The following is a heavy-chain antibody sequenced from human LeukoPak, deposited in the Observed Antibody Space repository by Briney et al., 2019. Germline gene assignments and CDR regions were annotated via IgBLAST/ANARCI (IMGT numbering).Heavy chain of an antibody. D-gene: IGHD3-16*01. CDR2: LHTSGRT. V-gene: IGHV4-4*07. CDR3: ARDRLGGYGAFDI. J-gene: IGHJ3*02. CDR1: GGSITSHI. Sequence: PSETLSLTCAVSGGSITSHIWSWMRQPAGKGLEWIGRLHTSGRTIYNPSLKSRLTISVDTSGNHFSLKLTSVTAADTAIYYCARDRLGGYGAFDIWGQGTIVTVSS.